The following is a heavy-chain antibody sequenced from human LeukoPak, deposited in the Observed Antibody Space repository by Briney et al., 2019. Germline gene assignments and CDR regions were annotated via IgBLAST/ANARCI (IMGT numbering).Heavy chain of an antibody. J-gene: IGHJ3*02. CDR2: ISSSSYI. Sequence: GGSLRLSCAASGFTFSSYSMNWVRQAPGKGLEWVSSISSSSYIYYADSVKGRFTISRDNAKNSLYLQMNSLRAEDTAVYYCARDSPVRIAAFDIWGQGTMVTVSS. D-gene: IGHD2-15*01. V-gene: IGHV3-21*01. CDR1: GFTFSSYS. CDR3: ARDSPVRIAAFDI.